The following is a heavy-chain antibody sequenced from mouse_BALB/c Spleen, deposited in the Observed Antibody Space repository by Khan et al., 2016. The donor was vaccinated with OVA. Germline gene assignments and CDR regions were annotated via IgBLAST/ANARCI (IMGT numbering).Heavy chain of an antibody. CDR2: ISNGGGST. CDR1: GFTFSSYT. CDR3: ARGIRQGYYYAMDY. J-gene: IGHJ4*01. Sequence: ELVESGGGLVQPGGSLKLSCAASGFTFSSYTMSWVRQTPEKRLEWVAYISNGGGSTYYPDTLKGRFTISRDNAKNILFLQMSSLKSEDTAMYYCARGIRQGYYYAMDYWGQGTSVTVSS. V-gene: IGHV5-12-2*01. D-gene: IGHD2-12*01.